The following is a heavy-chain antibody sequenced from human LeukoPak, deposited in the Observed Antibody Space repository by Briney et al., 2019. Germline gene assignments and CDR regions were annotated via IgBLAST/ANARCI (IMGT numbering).Heavy chain of an antibody. D-gene: IGHD3-22*01. J-gene: IGHJ4*02. V-gene: IGHV4-39*07. CDR1: GGSISSSSYY. CDR2: IYYSGST. Sequence: SETLSLTCTVSGGSISSSSYYWGWIRQPPGKGLEWIGSIYYSGSTYYNPSLKSRVTISVDTSKNQFSLKLSSVTAADTAVYYCARGYYYDSLYFDYWGQGTLVTVSS. CDR3: ARGYYYDSLYFDY.